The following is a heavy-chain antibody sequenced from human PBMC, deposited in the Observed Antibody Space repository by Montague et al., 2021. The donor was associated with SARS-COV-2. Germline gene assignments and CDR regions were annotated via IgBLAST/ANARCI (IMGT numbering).Heavy chain of an antibody. CDR2: IYCSGST. CDR1: GASISSSSYY. Sequence: SETLSLTCTVSGASISSSSYYWGWIRQPPGKGLEWIGSIYCSGSTYYNPSLESRVTISVDTPKNQFSLKLSSVTAADTAVHYCAGSPPGIAAAGTVAAFDIWGQGTMVTVSS. J-gene: IGHJ3*02. V-gene: IGHV4-39*01. D-gene: IGHD6-13*01. CDR3: AGSPPGIAAAGTVAAFDI.